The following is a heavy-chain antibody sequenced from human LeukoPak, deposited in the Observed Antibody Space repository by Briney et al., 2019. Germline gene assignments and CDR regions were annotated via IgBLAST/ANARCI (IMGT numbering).Heavy chain of an antibody. Sequence: GGSLRLSCAASGFTFSSYGMHWVRQAPGKGLEWVAVISYDGSNKYYADPVKGRFTISRDNSKNTLYLQMNSLRAEDTAVYYCAKEGYADAFDIWGQGTMVTVSS. J-gene: IGHJ3*02. CDR1: GFTFSSYG. D-gene: IGHD1-1*01. CDR3: AKEGYADAFDI. V-gene: IGHV3-30*18. CDR2: ISYDGSNK.